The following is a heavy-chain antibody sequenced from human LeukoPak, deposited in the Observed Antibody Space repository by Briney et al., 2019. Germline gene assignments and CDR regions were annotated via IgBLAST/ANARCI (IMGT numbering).Heavy chain of an antibody. Sequence: ASVKVSCKASGYTFTSYAMNWVRQAPGQGLEWMGGIIPIFGTANYDQKFQGRVTITADKTTSTAYMELSSLRSEDTAVYYCARERGGASAFDYWGQGTLVTVSS. CDR2: IIPIFGTA. V-gene: IGHV1-69*06. CDR1: GYTFTSYA. D-gene: IGHD1-26*01. CDR3: ARERGGASAFDY. J-gene: IGHJ4*02.